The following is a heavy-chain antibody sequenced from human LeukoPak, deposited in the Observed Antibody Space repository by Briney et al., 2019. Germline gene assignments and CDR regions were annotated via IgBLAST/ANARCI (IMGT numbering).Heavy chain of an antibody. J-gene: IGHJ3*02. CDR1: GFTFSSYG. D-gene: IGHD2-2*01. CDR2: IWYDGSNK. V-gene: IGHV3-33*01. Sequence: PGGSLRLSCAASGFTFSSYGMHWVRQAPGKGLEWVAVIWYDGSNKYYADSVKGRFTISRDNSKNTLYLQMNSLRAEDTAVYYCARDQIGYATGHDAFDIWGQGTMVTVSS. CDR3: ARDQIGYATGHDAFDI.